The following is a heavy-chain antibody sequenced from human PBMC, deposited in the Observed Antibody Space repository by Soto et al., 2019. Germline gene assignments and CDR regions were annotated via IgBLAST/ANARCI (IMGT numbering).Heavy chain of an antibody. V-gene: IGHV1-58*02. D-gene: IGHD5-12*01. Sequence: ASVKVSFKASGFTFTSSAMQWVRQARGQRLEWIGWIVVGSGNTNYAQKFQERVTITRDMSTSTAYMELSSLRSEDTAVYYCARDLTRYSGYTRIGGYWGQGNLVTVSS. CDR1: GFTFTSSA. J-gene: IGHJ4*02. CDR3: ARDLTRYSGYTRIGGY. CDR2: IVVGSGNT.